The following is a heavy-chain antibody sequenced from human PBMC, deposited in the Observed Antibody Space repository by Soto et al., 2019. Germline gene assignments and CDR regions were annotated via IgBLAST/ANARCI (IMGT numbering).Heavy chain of an antibody. V-gene: IGHV3-7*05. J-gene: IGHJ4*02. CDR3: ARGHFGRDY. CDR1: GFTFRSHW. CDR2: INQEGSEE. D-gene: IGHD2-15*01. Sequence: EVQLVESGGGLVQPGGSLRLSCVVYGFTFRSHWMSWVRQAPGKGLVWVADINQEGSEEYYVDSVKGRFTVSRDNAKNSLYLQMNILRAEDTAVYYCARGHFGRDYWGQGTLVIVSP.